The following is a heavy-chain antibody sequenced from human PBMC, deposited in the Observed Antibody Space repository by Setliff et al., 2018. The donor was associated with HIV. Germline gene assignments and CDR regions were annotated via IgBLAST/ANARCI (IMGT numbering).Heavy chain of an antibody. CDR3: ARELSVSGVYYYYMDV. Sequence: SETLSLTCTVSGGSISSSIYCWGWIRQPPGKGRGWIGSIYYSGSTSYYNPSLKSLVTISVDTSKNQFSMQLSSVTAADTAVYYCARELSVSGVYYYYMDVWGKGTTVTVSS. D-gene: IGHD5-12*01. CDR1: GGSISSSIYC. CDR2: IYYSGSTS. J-gene: IGHJ6*03. V-gene: IGHV4-39*02.